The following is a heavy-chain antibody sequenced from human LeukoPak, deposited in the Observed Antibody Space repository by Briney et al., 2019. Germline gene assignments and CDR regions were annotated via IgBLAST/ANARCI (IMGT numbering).Heavy chain of an antibody. CDR3: TTIRPGY. Sequence: GGSLILSCAASGFTFSSYWIHWVRQVPGKGLVWVSRIKDGGTTTDYADSVKGRFTISRDDAKNTLYLQMNSLRAEDTAVYYCTTIRPGYWGQGTLVTVSP. V-gene: IGHV3-74*01. CDR2: IKDGGTTT. J-gene: IGHJ4*02. CDR1: GFTFSSYW. D-gene: IGHD5-12*01.